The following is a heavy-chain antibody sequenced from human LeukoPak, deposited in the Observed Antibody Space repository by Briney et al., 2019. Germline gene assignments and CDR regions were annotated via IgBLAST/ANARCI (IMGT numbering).Heavy chain of an antibody. D-gene: IGHD3-16*01. CDR1: GGSISSFY. CDR2: VYYTGST. J-gene: IGHJ5*02. V-gene: IGHV4-59*08. CDR3: ARYEAS. Sequence: SETLSLTCTVSGGSISSFYWSWIRQPPGKGLEYIGSVYYTGSTNYNPSLKSRVTMSVDTSKNQFSLKVRSVTAADTAVYYCARYEASWGQGILVTVSS.